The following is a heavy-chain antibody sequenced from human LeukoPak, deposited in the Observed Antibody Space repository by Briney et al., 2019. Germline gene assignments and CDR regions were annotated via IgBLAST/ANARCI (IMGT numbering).Heavy chain of an antibody. Sequence: GASVKVSCKASGCTFTSYGISWVRQAPGQGLEWMGWISAYNGNTNYAQKLQGRVTMTTDTSTSTVYMELRSLRSDDTAVYYCARLAYNWNDRGAFDIWGQGTMVTVSS. V-gene: IGHV1-18*01. J-gene: IGHJ3*02. D-gene: IGHD1-1*01. CDR2: ISAYNGNT. CDR3: ARLAYNWNDRGAFDI. CDR1: GCTFTSYG.